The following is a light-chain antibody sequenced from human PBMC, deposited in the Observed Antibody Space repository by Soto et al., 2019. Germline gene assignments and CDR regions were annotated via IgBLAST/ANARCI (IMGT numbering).Light chain of an antibody. V-gene: IGLV2-14*03. CDR3: ISYTDRQSYL. Sequence: HSERTNPASVSGVHGQSSTISSSGTSSDIGSYDHVAWYQQFPGKSPKLIIYAVSDRPSGVSDRFSGSKSGISASLTISGLQTEDEADYYCISYTDRQSYLFGTGTKVTVL. CDR2: AVS. CDR1: SSDIGSYDH. J-gene: IGLJ1*01.